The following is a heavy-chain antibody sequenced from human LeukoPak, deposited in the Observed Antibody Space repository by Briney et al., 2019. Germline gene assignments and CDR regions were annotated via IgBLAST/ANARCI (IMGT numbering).Heavy chain of an antibody. CDR1: GFTFRNYA. CDR3: AKEGKTRNWNYYQAKPVY. J-gene: IGHJ4*02. Sequence: GGSLRLSCAASGFTFRNYAMSWVRQAPGKGLEWVSAISGSGGSTYYADSVKGRFTISRDNSKNTLYLQMNSLRAEDTAVYYCAKEGKTRNWNYYQAKPVYWGQGTLVTVSS. CDR2: ISGSGGST. D-gene: IGHD1-7*01. V-gene: IGHV3-23*01.